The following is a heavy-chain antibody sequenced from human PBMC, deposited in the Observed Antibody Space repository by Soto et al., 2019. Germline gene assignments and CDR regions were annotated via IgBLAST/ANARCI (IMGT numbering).Heavy chain of an antibody. D-gene: IGHD3-3*01. J-gene: IGHJ4*02. CDR3: ARAYYDFWSGPFDY. CDR2: ISSSSSTI. CDR1: GFTFSSYS. Sequence: GGSLRLSCAASGFTFSSYSMNWVRQAPGKGLEWVSYISSSSSTIYYADSVKGRFTISRDNAKNSLYLQMNSLRAEDTAVYYCARAYYDFWSGPFDYWGQGTLVTVSS. V-gene: IGHV3-48*01.